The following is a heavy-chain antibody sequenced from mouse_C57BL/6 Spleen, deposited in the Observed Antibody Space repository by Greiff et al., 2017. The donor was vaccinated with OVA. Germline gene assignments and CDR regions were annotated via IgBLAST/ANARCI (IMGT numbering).Heavy chain of an antibody. J-gene: IGHJ4*01. D-gene: IGHD1-1*01. CDR3: ARGGFYYGSSYGDAMDY. CDR1: GYTFTSYW. CDR2: IDPSDSET. Sequence: QVQLQQPGAELVRPGSSVKLSCKASGYTFTSYWMHWVKQRPIQGLEWISNIDPSDSETHYNQKFKDKATLTVDKSSSTAYMQLSSLTSEDSAVYYCARGGFYYGSSYGDAMDYWGQGTSVTVSS. V-gene: IGHV1-52*01.